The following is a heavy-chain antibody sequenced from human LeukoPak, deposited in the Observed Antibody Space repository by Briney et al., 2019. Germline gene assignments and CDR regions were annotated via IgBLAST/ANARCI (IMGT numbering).Heavy chain of an antibody. CDR1: GYTFTSYW. V-gene: IGHV1-46*01. CDR3: ARDLVVGATSGFDY. J-gene: IGHJ4*02. Sequence: ASVKVSCKASGYTFTSYWIQWVRQAPGQGLEWMGIINPSGGSTSYAQKFQGRVTMTRDTSTSTVYMELSSLRSEDTAVYYCARDLVVGATSGFDYWGQGTLVTVSS. D-gene: IGHD1-26*01. CDR2: INPSGGST.